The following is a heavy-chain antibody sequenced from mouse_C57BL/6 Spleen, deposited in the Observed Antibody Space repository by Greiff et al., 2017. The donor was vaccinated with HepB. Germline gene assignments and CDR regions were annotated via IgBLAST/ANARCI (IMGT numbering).Heavy chain of an antibody. CDR3: ARHYGSSGRYFDV. J-gene: IGHJ1*03. V-gene: IGHV1-69*01. CDR2: IDPSDSYT. CDR1: GYTFTSYW. D-gene: IGHD1-1*01. Sequence: QVQLQQPGAELVMPGASVKLSCKASGYTFTSYWMHWVKQRPGQGLEWIGEIDPSDSYTNYNQKFKGKSTLTVDKSASTAYMQLSSLTSEDSAVYYCARHYGSSGRYFDVWGTGTTVTVSS.